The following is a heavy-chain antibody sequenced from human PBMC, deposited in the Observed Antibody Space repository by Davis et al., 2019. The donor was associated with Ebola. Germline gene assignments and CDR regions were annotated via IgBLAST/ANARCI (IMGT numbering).Heavy chain of an antibody. J-gene: IGHJ5*02. Sequence: GESLKISCAASGFTFDDYAMHWVRQAPGKGLEWVSSISSSSSYIYYADSVKGRFTISRDNAKNSLYLQMNSLRAEDTAVYYCAREGLRFLLFDPWGQGTLVTVSS. CDR1: GFTFDDYA. D-gene: IGHD3-3*01. CDR3: AREGLRFLLFDP. CDR2: ISSSSSYI. V-gene: IGHV3-21*01.